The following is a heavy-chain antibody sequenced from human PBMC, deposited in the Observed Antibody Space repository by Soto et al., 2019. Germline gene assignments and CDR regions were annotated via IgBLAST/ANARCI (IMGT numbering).Heavy chain of an antibody. D-gene: IGHD2-15*01. Sequence: PSETLSLTCTVPGGSISSYCWSWIRQPPGKGLEWIGYIYYSGSTNYNPSLKSRVTISVDTSKNQFSLKLSSVTAADTAVYYCARTPLYFDYWGQGTLVTVSS. CDR1: GGSISSYC. CDR3: ARTPLYFDY. J-gene: IGHJ4*02. V-gene: IGHV4-59*01. CDR2: IYYSGST.